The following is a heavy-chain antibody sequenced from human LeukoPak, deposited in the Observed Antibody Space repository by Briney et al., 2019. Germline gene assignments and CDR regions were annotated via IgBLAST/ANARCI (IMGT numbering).Heavy chain of an antibody. V-gene: IGHV4-4*02. Sequence: SGTLSLTCAVSGGSISSSNWWSWVRQPPGKGLEWIGEIYHSGSTNYNPSLKSRVTISVDKSKNQFSLKLSSVTAADTAVYYCARGGDSSGYYYADAFDIWGQGTMVTVSS. D-gene: IGHD3-22*01. CDR2: IYHSGST. CDR1: GGSISSSNW. J-gene: IGHJ3*02. CDR3: ARGGDSSGYYYADAFDI.